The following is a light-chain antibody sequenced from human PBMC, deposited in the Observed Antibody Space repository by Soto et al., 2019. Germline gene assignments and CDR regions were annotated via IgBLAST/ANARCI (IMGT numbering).Light chain of an antibody. J-gene: IGKJ1*01. CDR1: QSISSW. V-gene: IGKV1-5*01. CDR2: AAS. CDR3: QQYNNWPQT. Sequence: DIQMTQSPSTLSASVGDRVTITSRASQSISSWLAWYQQKPGKAPKLLIFAASNLQSGVPSRFSGSGSGTEFTLTISSLQSEDFAVYYCQQYNNWPQTFGQGTKVDIK.